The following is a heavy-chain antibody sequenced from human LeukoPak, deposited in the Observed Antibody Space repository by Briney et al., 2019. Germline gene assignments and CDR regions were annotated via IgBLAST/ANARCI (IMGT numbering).Heavy chain of an antibody. CDR3: ARGAFGLERGFDY. D-gene: IGHD1-1*01. J-gene: IGHJ4*02. V-gene: IGHV4-34*01. CDR2: INRSGST. Sequence: SETLSLTCAVYGGSFSGYYWSWIRQPPGKGLEWIGEINRSGSTNYNPSLKSRVTISVDTSKSQFSLKLSSVTAADTAVYYCARGAFGLERGFDYWGQGTLVTVSS. CDR1: GGSFSGYY.